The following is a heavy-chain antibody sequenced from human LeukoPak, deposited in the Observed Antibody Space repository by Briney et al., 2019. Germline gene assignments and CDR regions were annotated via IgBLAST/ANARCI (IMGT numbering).Heavy chain of an antibody. J-gene: IGHJ4*02. V-gene: IGHV4-59*01. Sequence: PSETLSLTCTVPGASISDYYWSWIRQPPGKGLEWIGYIYYSGSTNYNPSLKRRVTISVDTSKNQFSLKLSSVTAADTAVYYCARGLEGSSGYYLVGDYWGQGTLVTVSS. CDR2: IYYSGST. D-gene: IGHD3-22*01. CDR1: GASISDYY. CDR3: ARGLEGSSGYYLVGDY.